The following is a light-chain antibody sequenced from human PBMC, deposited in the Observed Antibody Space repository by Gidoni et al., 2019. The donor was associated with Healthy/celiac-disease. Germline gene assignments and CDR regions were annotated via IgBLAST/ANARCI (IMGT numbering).Light chain of an antibody. CDR2: AAS. CDR3: QKYNSAPPFT. CDR1: QGISNY. V-gene: IGKV1-27*01. Sequence: DLQMTQSPSSLSASVGDRVTITCRASQGISNYLAWYQQKPGKVPKLLIYAASTLQSGVPSRFSGSGSGTDFTLTIRSLQPEDVATYYCQKYNSAPPFTFGPGTKVDIK. J-gene: IGKJ3*01.